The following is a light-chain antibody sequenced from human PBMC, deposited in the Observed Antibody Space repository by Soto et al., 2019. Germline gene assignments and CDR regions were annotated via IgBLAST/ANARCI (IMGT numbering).Light chain of an antibody. CDR1: SSDVGAYNY. V-gene: IGLV2-8*01. Sequence: QSALTQPPSASGSPGQSVTISCTGTSSDVGAYNYVSWYRQHPGKAPKLLIFEVNSRPSGVPDRFSGSKSGNTASLTVSGLQAEDESHYYCQSYDNSLSGSWVFGGGTKLTVL. CDR3: QSYDNSLSGSWV. J-gene: IGLJ3*02. CDR2: EVN.